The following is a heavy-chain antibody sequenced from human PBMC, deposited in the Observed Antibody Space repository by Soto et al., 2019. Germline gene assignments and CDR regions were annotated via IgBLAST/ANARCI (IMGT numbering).Heavy chain of an antibody. J-gene: IGHJ5*02. V-gene: IGHV1-18*01. CDR2: ISPYSGNR. CDR1: GYSFITYG. CDR3: ARDRNVPSGGANWFVP. D-gene: IGHD3-10*01. Sequence: QVQLVQSGAEVKKPGASVKVSCKASGYSFITYGISWVRQAPGQGLEWMGWISPYSGNRNYAQKFQGRVTMTTDTPPTTAYMELGSARSDDTAIHNFARDRNVPSGGANWFVPWGQGTLVSVAT.